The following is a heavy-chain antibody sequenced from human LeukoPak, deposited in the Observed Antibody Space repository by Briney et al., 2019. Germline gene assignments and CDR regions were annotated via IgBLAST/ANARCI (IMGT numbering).Heavy chain of an antibody. CDR1: GGSISSYY. CDR2: IYTSGGT. CDR3: ARAGGSYYGATLYYFDS. D-gene: IGHD1-26*01. J-gene: IGHJ4*02. V-gene: IGHV4-4*07. Sequence: PSETLSLTCTVSGGSISSYYWNWIRQPAGKGLEWIGRIYTSGGTNYNPSLKSRVTMSVDTSKNQFSLLLSSVTAADTAVYYCARAGGSYYGATLYYFDSWGQGTLVTVSS.